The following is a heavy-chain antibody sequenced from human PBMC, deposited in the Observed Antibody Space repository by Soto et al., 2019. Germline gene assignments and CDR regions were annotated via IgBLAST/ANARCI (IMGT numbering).Heavy chain of an antibody. CDR3: ARIHRGAQWLVRADY. V-gene: IGHV2-26*01. Sequence: QVTLKASGPVLVKPTEALTLTCTVSGFSLSNARMGVSWIRQPPGKALEWLAHIFSNDEKSYRTSLKSRLTSSKDTSKSQVVLTMTNMDPVDTATYYCARIHRGAQWLVRADYWGQGTLVTVSS. CDR1: GFSLSNARMG. J-gene: IGHJ4*02. CDR2: IFSNDEK. D-gene: IGHD6-19*01.